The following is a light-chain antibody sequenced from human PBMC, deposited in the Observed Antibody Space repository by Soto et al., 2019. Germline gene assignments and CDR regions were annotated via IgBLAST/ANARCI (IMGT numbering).Light chain of an antibody. CDR1: ETISTF. Sequence: DIQMTHSPSSLSASVGDRVTLTCRASETISTFLNWYQHKPGRAPKLLIYAASRLQSGVPSRFSGSGSGTDFTLTINGLQPEDFASYYCQQSYSLSPITFGQGTRLEIK. J-gene: IGKJ5*01. CDR2: AAS. V-gene: IGKV1-39*01. CDR3: QQSYSLSPIT.